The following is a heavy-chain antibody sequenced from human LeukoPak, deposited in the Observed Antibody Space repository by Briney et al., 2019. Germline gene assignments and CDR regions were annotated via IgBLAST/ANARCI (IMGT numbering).Heavy chain of an antibody. J-gene: IGHJ4*02. D-gene: IGHD3-22*01. CDR1: GGTFSSYA. CDR3: ATMIVVVRVFDY. V-gene: IGHV1-69*13. Sequence: SVKVSCKASGGTFSSYAISWVRQAPGQGREWMGGIIPIFGTANYAQKFQGRVTITADESTSTAYMELSSLRSEDTAVYYCATMIVVVRVFDYWGQGTLVAVSS. CDR2: IIPIFGTA.